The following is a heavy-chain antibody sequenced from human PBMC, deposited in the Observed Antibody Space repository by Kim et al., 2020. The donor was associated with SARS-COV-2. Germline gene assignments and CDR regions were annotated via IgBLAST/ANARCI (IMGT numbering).Heavy chain of an antibody. Sequence: ASVKVSCRTSGYSFTDYALHWVRQAPGQRPEWMGWINGNSGYSEYSQNFRGRIIITRDTSANTGYLEVRSLTSEDTAVYYCAALNWNGPLDSWGQGALVTV. J-gene: IGHJ4*02. CDR3: AALNWNGPLDS. CDR2: INGNSGYS. V-gene: IGHV1-3*01. D-gene: IGHD1-20*01. CDR1: GYSFTDYA.